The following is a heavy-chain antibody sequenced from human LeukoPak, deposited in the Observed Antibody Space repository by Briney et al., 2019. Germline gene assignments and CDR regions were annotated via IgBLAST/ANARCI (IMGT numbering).Heavy chain of an antibody. D-gene: IGHD3-9*01. CDR3: AREARYFDWLSFDP. V-gene: IGHV3-30*04. CDR1: GFTFSSYA. Sequence: PGRSLRLSCAASGFTFSSYAMHWVRQAPGKGLEWVAVISYDGSNKYYADSVKGRFTISRDNAKNTLYLQMNSLRAEDTAVYYCAREARYFDWLSFDPWGQGTLVTVSS. J-gene: IGHJ5*02. CDR2: ISYDGSNK.